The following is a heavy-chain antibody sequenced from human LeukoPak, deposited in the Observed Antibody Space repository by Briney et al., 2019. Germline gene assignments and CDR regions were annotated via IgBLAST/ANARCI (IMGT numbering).Heavy chain of an antibody. CDR1: GYTFTGYF. CDR2: INPNSGGT. D-gene: IGHD6-13*01. CDR3: ARDSIAAAGTFFDY. Sequence: ASVKVSFKASGYTFTGYFMHWVRQAPGQGLEWMGWINPNSGGTKYAQKFQGRVTMTRDTSINTAYMELSSLRSDDTAVYYCARDSIAAAGTFFDYWGQGTLVTVSS. J-gene: IGHJ4*02. V-gene: IGHV1-2*02.